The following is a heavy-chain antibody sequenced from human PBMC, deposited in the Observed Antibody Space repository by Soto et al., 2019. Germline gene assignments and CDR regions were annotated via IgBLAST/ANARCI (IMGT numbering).Heavy chain of an antibody. CDR1: GFTFSSYA. J-gene: IGHJ4*02. V-gene: IGHV3-30*03. CDR2: ISYDGSNK. D-gene: IGHD4-17*01. Sequence: GGSLRLSCVASGFTFSSYAMSWVRQAPGKGLEWVAVISYDGSNKYYADSVKGRFTISRDNSKNTMYLQMNSLSAEDTAVYHCARDQVKGTMTILWGQGTLVTVSS. CDR3: ARDQVKGTMTIL.